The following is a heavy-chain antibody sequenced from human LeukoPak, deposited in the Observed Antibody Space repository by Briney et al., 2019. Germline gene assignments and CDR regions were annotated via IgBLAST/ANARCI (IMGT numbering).Heavy chain of an antibody. J-gene: IGHJ3*02. CDR3: ATENGGIGDAFDI. CDR2: IYHSGST. D-gene: IGHD4-23*01. Sequence: SETLSLTCTVSGYSISSGYYWGWIRQPPGKGLEWIGSIYHSGSTYYNPSLKSRVTISVDTSKNQFSLKLSSVTAADTAVYYCATENGGIGDAFDIWGQGTMVTVSS. V-gene: IGHV4-38-2*02. CDR1: GYSISSGYY.